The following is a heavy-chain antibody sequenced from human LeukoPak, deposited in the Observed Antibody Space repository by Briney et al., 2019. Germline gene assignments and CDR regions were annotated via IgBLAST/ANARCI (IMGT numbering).Heavy chain of an antibody. Sequence: ASVKVSCKASGGTFSSYAISWVRQAPGQGLEWMGGIIPIFGTANYAQKFQGRVTITADESTSTAYMELSSLRSEDTAVYYCARIIDSSGYYSDYFAYWGQGTLVTVSS. CDR2: IIPIFGTA. D-gene: IGHD3-22*01. CDR1: GGTFSSYA. CDR3: ARIIDSSGYYSDYFAY. J-gene: IGHJ4*02. V-gene: IGHV1-69*13.